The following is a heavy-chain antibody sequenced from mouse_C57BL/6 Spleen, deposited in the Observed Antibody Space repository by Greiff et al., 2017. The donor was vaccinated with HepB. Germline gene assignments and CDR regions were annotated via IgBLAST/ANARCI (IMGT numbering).Heavy chain of an antibody. D-gene: IGHD1-1*01. CDR1: GFTFSDAW. Sequence: DVKLQESGGGLVQPGGSMKLSCAASGFTFSDAWMDWVRQSPEKGLEWVAEIRNKANNHATYYAESVKGRFTISRDDSKSSVYLQMNSLRAEDTGIYYCTRSIYYYGSSYPYYAMDYWGQGTSVTVSS. V-gene: IGHV6-6*01. J-gene: IGHJ4*01. CDR3: TRSIYYYGSSYPYYAMDY. CDR2: IRNKANNHAT.